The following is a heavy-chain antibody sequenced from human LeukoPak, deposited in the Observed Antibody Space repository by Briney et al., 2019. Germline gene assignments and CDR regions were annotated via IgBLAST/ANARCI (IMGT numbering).Heavy chain of an antibody. CDR2: IRSKAYGGTT. J-gene: IGHJ4*02. CDR3: TRVNYDDYFDY. Sequence: GGSLRLSCTASGITFGDYAMSWVRQAPGKGLEWVGFIRSKAYGGTTEYAASVKGRFTISRDDSKSIAYLQMNSLKTEDTAVYYCTRVNYDDYFDYWGQGTLVTVSS. V-gene: IGHV3-49*04. CDR1: GITFGDYA. D-gene: IGHD3-3*01.